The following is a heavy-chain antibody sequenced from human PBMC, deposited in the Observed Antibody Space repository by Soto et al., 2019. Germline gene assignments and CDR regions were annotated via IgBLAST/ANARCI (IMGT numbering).Heavy chain of an antibody. D-gene: IGHD5-12*01. Sequence: PGESLKISCEASGYPFTIYWIGWVRQMPGKGLDWMGIIYPGDSDSRYSPSFLGQVTFSVDKSINTAYLQWNSLKASDTATYFCVRVAYNGYNFDYWGQGTLVTVSS. CDR2: IYPGDSDS. J-gene: IGHJ4*02. CDR3: VRVAYNGYNFDY. V-gene: IGHV5-51*01. CDR1: GYPFTIYW.